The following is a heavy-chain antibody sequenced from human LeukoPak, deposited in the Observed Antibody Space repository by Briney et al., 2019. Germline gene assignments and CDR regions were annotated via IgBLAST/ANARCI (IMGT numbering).Heavy chain of an antibody. CDR2: IYHSGST. V-gene: IGHV4-30-2*01. CDR1: GGSISSGGYY. D-gene: IGHD3-3*01. CDR3: ARRPVQDWSGCSVPGVQGFDY. Sequence: SVTLSLTCTVSGGSISSGGYYWSWIRQPPGKGLEWIGYIYHSGSTYYNPSLKSRVTISVDRSKNQFSLKLSSVTAADTAVYYCARRPVQDWSGCSVPGVQGFDYWGQGTLVTVSS. J-gene: IGHJ4*02.